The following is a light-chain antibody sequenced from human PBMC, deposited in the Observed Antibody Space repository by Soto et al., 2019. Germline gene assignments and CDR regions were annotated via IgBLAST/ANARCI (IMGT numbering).Light chain of an antibody. Sequence: EIVLTQSPGTLSLSPGERATLSCRASQSVGDNSLTWYQQNPGQPPRLLFYGASNRATGIPDKFSGSGSGTDFNLTIRRLEPDYFAVYYCQQYYSEPRTFGQGTKVEIK. V-gene: IGKV3-20*01. CDR2: GAS. CDR1: QSVGDNS. J-gene: IGKJ1*01. CDR3: QQYYSEPRT.